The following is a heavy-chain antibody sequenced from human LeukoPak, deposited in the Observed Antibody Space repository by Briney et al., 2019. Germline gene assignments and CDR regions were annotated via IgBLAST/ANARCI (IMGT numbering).Heavy chain of an antibody. Sequence: GASVTVSCRSSGYTFIGYYIHWVRQAPGQGLEWMGWINPNSGGTIYAQKFQGRVTMTRDTSISTAYMELSRLRSDDTAVYYCARGQYMVRGVTRPDYWGQGTLVTVSS. V-gene: IGHV1-2*02. CDR1: GYTFIGYY. CDR3: ARGQYMVRGVTRPDY. J-gene: IGHJ4*02. D-gene: IGHD3-10*01. CDR2: INPNSGGT.